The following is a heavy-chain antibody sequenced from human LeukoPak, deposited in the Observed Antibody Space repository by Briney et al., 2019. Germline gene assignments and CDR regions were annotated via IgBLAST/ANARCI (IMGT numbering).Heavy chain of an antibody. Sequence: SQTLPLTCTVSGGSISSGSYYWSWIRQPPGKGLEWVGYIYYSGSTNYNPSLKGRVTISVDTSKNQFSLKLSSVTAADTAVYYCARGLRYYGSGSYYRYYYYYMDVWGKGTTVTVSS. V-gene: IGHV4-61*01. J-gene: IGHJ6*03. CDR1: GGSISSGSYY. D-gene: IGHD3-10*01. CDR2: IYYSGST. CDR3: ARGLRYYGSGSYYRYYYYYMDV.